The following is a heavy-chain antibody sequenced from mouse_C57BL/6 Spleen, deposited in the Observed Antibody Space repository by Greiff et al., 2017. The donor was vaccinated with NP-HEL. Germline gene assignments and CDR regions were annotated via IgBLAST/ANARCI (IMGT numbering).Heavy chain of an antibody. Sequence: QVQLKESGPGLVAPSQSLSITCTVSGFSLTSYGVHWVRQPPGKGLEWLVVIWSDGSTTYNSALKSRLSISKDNSKSRVFLKMNSLQTDDTAMYYCARQGDYDGAWFAYWGQGTLVTVSA. CDR1: GFSLTSYG. CDR2: IWSDGST. CDR3: ARQGDYDGAWFAY. J-gene: IGHJ3*01. D-gene: IGHD2-4*01. V-gene: IGHV2-6-1*01.